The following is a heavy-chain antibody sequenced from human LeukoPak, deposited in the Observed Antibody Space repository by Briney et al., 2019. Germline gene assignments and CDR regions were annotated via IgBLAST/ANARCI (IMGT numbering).Heavy chain of an antibody. Sequence: SVKVSCKASGGTFSSYAISWVRQAPGQGLEWMGRIIPILGIANYAQKFQGRVTITADKSTSTAYMELRSLRSDDTAVYYCARDGVRGNSSFYWQGLDYWGQGTLVTVSS. CDR1: GGTFSSYA. J-gene: IGHJ4*02. D-gene: IGHD6-13*01. CDR3: ARDGVRGNSSFYWQGLDY. CDR2: IIPILGIA. V-gene: IGHV1-69*04.